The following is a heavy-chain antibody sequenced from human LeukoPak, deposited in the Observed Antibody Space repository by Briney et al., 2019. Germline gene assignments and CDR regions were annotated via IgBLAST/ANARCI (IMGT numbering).Heavy chain of an antibody. J-gene: IGHJ4*02. CDR3: ASNPQTMFVVVDDY. CDR1: GFTFSSYS. Sequence: GGSLRLSCAASGFTFSSYSMNWVRQAPGKGLEWVSSISSSSSYIYYADSVKGRFTISRENAKNSLYLQMNSLRAEDTPGYYCASNPQTMFVVVDDYWGQGALVTVSS. D-gene: IGHD3-22*01. CDR2: ISSSSSYI. V-gene: IGHV3-21*01.